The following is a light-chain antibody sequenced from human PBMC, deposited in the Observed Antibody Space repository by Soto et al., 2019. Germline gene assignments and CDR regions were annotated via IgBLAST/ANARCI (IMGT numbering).Light chain of an antibody. CDR1: QSVSTSY. Sequence: EIVLTQSPGTLSLSPGERATLSCRASQSVSTSYVAWYQQKFGQAPRLLIYDEFSRATGIPDRFSASGSGTDFTLTISRLEHEDSAVYYCQQYKTFGQGTKVDI. CDR3: QQYKT. CDR2: DEF. J-gene: IGKJ1*01. V-gene: IGKV3-20*01.